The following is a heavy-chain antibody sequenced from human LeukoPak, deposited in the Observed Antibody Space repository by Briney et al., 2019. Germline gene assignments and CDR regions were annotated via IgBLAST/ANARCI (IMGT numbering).Heavy chain of an antibody. J-gene: IGHJ4*02. V-gene: IGHV6-1*01. CDR3: ARGQFSAHDC. CDR1: GDSVSRNTAG. D-gene: IGHD3-10*01. Sequence: SQTLSLTCAISGDSVSRNTAGWNWIRQSPSRGLEWLGRTYYRSKWYSDFAPSVRNRITINPDTSKNQFSLQLNSVTPEDTAVYYCARGQFSAHDCWGQGTPVTVSS. CDR2: TYYRSKWYS.